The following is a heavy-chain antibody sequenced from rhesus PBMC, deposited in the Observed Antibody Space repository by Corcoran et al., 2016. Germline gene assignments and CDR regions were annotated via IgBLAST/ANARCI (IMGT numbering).Heavy chain of an antibody. CDR2: IYGSGSST. V-gene: IGHV4-169*01. CDR3: ARLHDYGSSSWY. CDR1: GGSISSSY. J-gene: IGHJ4*01. D-gene: IGHD4-29*01. Sequence: QLQLQESGPGLVKPSETLSVTCAVSGGSISSSYWSWIRQAPGKGLEWIGYIYGSGSSTNYNPSLKSRVTLSVDTSKNQLSLKLSSVTTADTAVYYCARLHDYGSSSWYWGQGVLVTVSS.